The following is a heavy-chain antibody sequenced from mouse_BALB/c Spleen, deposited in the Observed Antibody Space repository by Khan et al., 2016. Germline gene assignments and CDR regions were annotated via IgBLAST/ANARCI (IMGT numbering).Heavy chain of an antibody. CDR2: IWGDGST. Sequence: VQLKESGPGLVAPSQSLSITCTVSGFSVTGFPVNWVRQPPGKGLEWLGVIWGDGSTDYDSALKSRLSISTDDSKSHVYLRRRRLQTDDTARYECGSCYDGDGGFAYWGQGTLVTVSA. CDR1: GFSVTGFP. V-gene: IGHV2-6-7*01. D-gene: IGHD2-3*01. CDR3: GSCYDGDGGFAY. J-gene: IGHJ3*01.